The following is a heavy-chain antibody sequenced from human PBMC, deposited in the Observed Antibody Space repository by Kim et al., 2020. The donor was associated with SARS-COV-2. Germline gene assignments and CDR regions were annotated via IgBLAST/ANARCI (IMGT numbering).Heavy chain of an antibody. D-gene: IGHD6-19*01. CDR1: GFTFSNYG. Sequence: GGSLRLSCAASGFTFSNYGMHRVRQAPGKGLVWVAVISYDGSNKYYADSVKGRFTISRDNSKNTLYLQMNSLRAEDTAVYYCAKDRSPTIAVAQHEFDPWGQGTLVTVSS. V-gene: IGHV3-30*18. J-gene: IGHJ5*02. CDR2: ISYDGSNK. CDR3: AKDRSPTIAVAQHEFDP.